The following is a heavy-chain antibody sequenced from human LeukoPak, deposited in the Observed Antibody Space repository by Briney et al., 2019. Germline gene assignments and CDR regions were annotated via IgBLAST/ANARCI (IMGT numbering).Heavy chain of an antibody. V-gene: IGHV1-69*04. CDR3: ARSLGGYCSSTSCYYYYGMDV. Sequence: SVKVSCKASGGTFSSYAISGVRQAPGQGLEWMGRIIPIFGIANYAQKFQGRVTITADKSTSTAYMELSSLRSEDTAVYYCARSLGGYCSSTSCYYYYGMDVWGQGTTVTVSS. CDR2: IIPIFGIA. J-gene: IGHJ6*02. D-gene: IGHD2-2*01. CDR1: GGTFSSYA.